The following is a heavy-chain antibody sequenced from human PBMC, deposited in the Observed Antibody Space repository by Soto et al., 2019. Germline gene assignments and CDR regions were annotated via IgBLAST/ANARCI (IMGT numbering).Heavy chain of an antibody. V-gene: IGHV3-43*01. CDR3: TKDAANYDGMDV. CDR2: ISWDGGST. Sequence: GGSLRLSCAASGFTFDDYTMHWVRQAPGKGLEWVSLISWDGGSTYYADSVKGRFTISRDNSKNSLYLQMNSLRTEDSALYYCTKDAANYDGMDVWGQGTSVTVSS. J-gene: IGHJ6*02. D-gene: IGHD6-25*01. CDR1: GFTFDDYT.